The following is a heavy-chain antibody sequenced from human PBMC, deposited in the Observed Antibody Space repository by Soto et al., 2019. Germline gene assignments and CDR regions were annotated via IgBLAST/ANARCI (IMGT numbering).Heavy chain of an antibody. V-gene: IGHV4-59*07. D-gene: IGHD6-13*01. Sequence: PSDPLSLTCTVSGGSISSYYWSWIRQPPGKGLEWIGYIYYSGSTNYNPSLKSRVTISVDTSKNQFSLKLSSVTAADTAVYYCVRSPSFLVSRGLYSSSWYDWFDPWCQGTLVTVFS. CDR2: IYYSGST. CDR3: VRSPSFLVSRGLYSSSWYDWFDP. J-gene: IGHJ5*02. CDR1: GGSISSYY.